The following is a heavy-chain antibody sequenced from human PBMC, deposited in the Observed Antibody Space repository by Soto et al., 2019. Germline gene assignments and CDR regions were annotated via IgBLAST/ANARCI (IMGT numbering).Heavy chain of an antibody. J-gene: IGHJ6*02. Sequence: PGGSLRLSCAASGFTFSSYGMHWVRQAPGKGLEWVAVISYDGRNKYYADSVKGRFTISRDNSKSTLYLQMGSLRAEDTAVYYCVKDGSSGWPYYYGLDVWGQGTTVTVSS. D-gene: IGHD6-19*01. CDR1: GFTFSSYG. CDR2: ISYDGRNK. V-gene: IGHV3-30*18. CDR3: VKDGSSGWPYYYGLDV.